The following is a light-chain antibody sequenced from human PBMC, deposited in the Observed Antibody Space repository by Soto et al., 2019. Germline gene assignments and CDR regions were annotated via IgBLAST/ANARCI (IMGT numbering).Light chain of an antibody. J-gene: IGKJ2*01. V-gene: IGKV1-5*03. CDR1: QSISSW. CDR2: KAS. CDR3: QQYNTYPT. Sequence: DIQMTQSPSTLSASVGDRISITCRASQSISSWLAWYQQKPGKAPKLLIYKASSLESGVPSRFSGSGSGTEFTLTISSLQPDDFATYYCQQYNTYPTFGQGTELE.